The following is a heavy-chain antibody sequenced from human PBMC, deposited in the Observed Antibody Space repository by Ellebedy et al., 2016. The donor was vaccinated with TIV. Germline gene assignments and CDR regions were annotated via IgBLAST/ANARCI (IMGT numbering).Heavy chain of an antibody. Sequence: GESLKISCAASGFTFSSYAMSWVRQAPGKGLEWVSTISNSGSNTYFADSVKGRFTISRDESKNTLFLQVNSLRAEDTAVYYCAKDQGVGARYFQHWGQGTLVTVSS. V-gene: IGHV3-23*01. J-gene: IGHJ1*01. D-gene: IGHD1-26*01. CDR2: ISNSGSNT. CDR1: GFTFSSYA. CDR3: AKDQGVGARYFQH.